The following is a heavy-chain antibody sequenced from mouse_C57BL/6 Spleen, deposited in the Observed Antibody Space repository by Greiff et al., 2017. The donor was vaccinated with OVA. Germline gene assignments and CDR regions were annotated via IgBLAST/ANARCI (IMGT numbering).Heavy chain of an antibody. CDR3: VGDGYSFDY. CDR2: IRSKSNNYAT. CDR1: GFSFNTYA. V-gene: IGHV10-1*01. Sequence: EVKLVESGGGLVQPKGSLKLSCAASGFSFNTYAMNWVRQAPGKGLEWVARIRSKSNNYATYYADSVKDRFTISRDDSESMLYLQMNNLKTEDTAMYYCVGDGYSFDYWGQGTTLTVSS. D-gene: IGHD2-3*01. J-gene: IGHJ2*01.